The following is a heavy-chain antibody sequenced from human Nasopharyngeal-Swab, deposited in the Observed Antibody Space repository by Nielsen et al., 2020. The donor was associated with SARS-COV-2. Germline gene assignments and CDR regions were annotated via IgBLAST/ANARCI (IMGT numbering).Heavy chain of an antibody. V-gene: IGHV2-5*01. Sequence: SGPTLVKPTQTPTLPCTFSGFSLATSGGGVGWIRQPPGKALVWLTLIFWYDDKRYSPSLKSRLTITKDTSKNQVVLTMTNMDPVDTATYYCARVSSWSNFDYWGQGTLVTVSS. CDR2: IFWYDDK. CDR3: ARVSSWSNFDY. CDR1: GFSLATSGGG. D-gene: IGHD6-13*01. J-gene: IGHJ4*02.